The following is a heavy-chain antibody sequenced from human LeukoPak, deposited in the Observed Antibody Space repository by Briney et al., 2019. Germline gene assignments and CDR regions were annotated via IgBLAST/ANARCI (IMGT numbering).Heavy chain of an antibody. CDR1: GYTLTDYY. CDR2: INPNNDDT. CDR3: ARVPGGLSYFFDR. Sequence: ASVTVSCKASGYTLTDYYTHWLRQAPGQGLEWMGWINPNNDDTKYAQKFQGWVTMTKDTSINTAYMELRRLTSDDTAVYFCARVPGGLSYFFDRWGQGTLVTVSS. V-gene: IGHV1-2*04. J-gene: IGHJ4*02. D-gene: IGHD5-12*01.